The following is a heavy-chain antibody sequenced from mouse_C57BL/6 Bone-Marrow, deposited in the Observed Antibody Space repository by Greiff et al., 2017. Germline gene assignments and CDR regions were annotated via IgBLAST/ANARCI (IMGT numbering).Heavy chain of an antibody. V-gene: IGHV1-64*01. J-gene: IGHJ1*03. CDR3: ARGGSSFWYFDV. D-gene: IGHD1-1*01. CDR1: GYTFTSYW. Sequence: VQLQQPGAELVKPGASVKMSCKASGYTFTSYWITWVKQRPGQGLEWIGMIHPNSGSTNYNEKFKSKATLTVDKSSSTAYMQLSSLTSEDSEVYYCARGGSSFWYFDVWGTGTTVTVSS. CDR2: IHPNSGST.